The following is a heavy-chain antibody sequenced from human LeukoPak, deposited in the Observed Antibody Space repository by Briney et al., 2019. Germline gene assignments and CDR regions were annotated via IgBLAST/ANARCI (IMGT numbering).Heavy chain of an antibody. V-gene: IGHV1-46*01. Sequence: GASVKVSCKASGGTFSSYAISWARQAPGQGLEWMGKINPSGGSTSYAQKFQDRVTMTRDTSTSTVYMELSSLKSEDTAVYYCAREDVVLVDAVRYYYYGMDVWGQGTTVTVSS. CDR1: GGTFSSYA. D-gene: IGHD2-8*01. CDR2: INPSGGST. CDR3: AREDVVLVDAVRYYYYGMDV. J-gene: IGHJ6*02.